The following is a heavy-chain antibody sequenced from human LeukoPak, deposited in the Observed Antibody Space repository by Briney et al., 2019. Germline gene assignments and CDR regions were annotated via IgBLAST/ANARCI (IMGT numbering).Heavy chain of an antibody. Sequence: GGSLRLSCAASGFTFSTDVMNWVRQAPGKGLEWVSGIIGSGGSTYYADSVKGRFTISRDTSKNTLYLQMNSLRAEDTAVYYCAKGIVVADNYFDYWGQGTLVTVS. CDR2: IIGSGGST. J-gene: IGHJ4*02. CDR3: AKGIVVADNYFDY. D-gene: IGHD2-21*01. CDR1: GFTFSTDV. V-gene: IGHV3-23*01.